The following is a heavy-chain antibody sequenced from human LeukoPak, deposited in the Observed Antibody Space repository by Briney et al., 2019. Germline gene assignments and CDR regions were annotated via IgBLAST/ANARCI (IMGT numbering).Heavy chain of an antibody. Sequence: GGSLRLSCTVSGLNFRYYAMSWIRQTPGKGLEWVSTISGAISGSADTTYYADSVQGRFTISRDPSKNSLYLQMNSLKVEDTAIYYCVNGEREYYYYMDAWGKGTSVTVSS. CDR2: ISGAISGSADTT. CDR3: VNGEREYYYYMDA. V-gene: IGHV3-23*01. J-gene: IGHJ6*03. D-gene: IGHD2/OR15-2a*01. CDR1: GLNFRYYA.